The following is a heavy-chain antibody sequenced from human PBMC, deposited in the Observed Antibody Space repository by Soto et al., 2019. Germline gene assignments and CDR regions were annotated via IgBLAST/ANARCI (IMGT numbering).Heavy chain of an antibody. J-gene: IGHJ4*02. D-gene: IGHD2-15*01. V-gene: IGHV4-59*01. CDR3: ARVYGGYLDY. Sequence: SEILSLICTVSGGSISSYYWSLIRQPPGKGLEWIGYIYYSGSTNYNPSLKSRVTISVDTSKSQFSLKLSSVTAADTAVYYCARVYGGYLDYWGQGTLVTVSS. CDR1: GGSISSYY. CDR2: IYYSGST.